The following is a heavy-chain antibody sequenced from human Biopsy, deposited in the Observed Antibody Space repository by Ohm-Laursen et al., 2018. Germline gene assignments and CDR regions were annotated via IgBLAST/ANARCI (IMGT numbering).Heavy chain of an antibody. CDR1: GGSISSFY. CDR3: AKHGSGWTGDDALHI. Sequence: SETLSLTCTVSGGSISSFYWSWIRQPPGKGLEWIGYINYSGRTNYNPSLKSRVTISVDTSKDQISLKVTSVTAADTAVYYCAKHGSGWTGDDALHIWGQGTMVTVSS. CDR2: INYSGRT. V-gene: IGHV4-59*08. J-gene: IGHJ3*02. D-gene: IGHD6-19*01.